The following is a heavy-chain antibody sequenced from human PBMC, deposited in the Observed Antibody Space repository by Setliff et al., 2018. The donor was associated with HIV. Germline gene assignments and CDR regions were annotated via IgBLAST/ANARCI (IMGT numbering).Heavy chain of an antibody. CDR1: GFTFSAHG. J-gene: IGHJ3*02. Sequence: GGSLRLSCAASGFTFSAHGMHWVRKAPGRGLEWGADIKQDGSKAYYMDSVKGRFTISRDNPKNSLYLQMTSLRAEDTAVYYCARDDSNGNTDAFDIWGQGTTVTVSS. CDR3: ARDDSNGNTDAFDI. D-gene: IGHD5-18*01. CDR2: IKQDGSKA. V-gene: IGHV3-7*03.